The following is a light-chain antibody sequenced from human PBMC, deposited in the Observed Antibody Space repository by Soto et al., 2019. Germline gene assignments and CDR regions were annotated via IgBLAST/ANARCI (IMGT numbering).Light chain of an antibody. CDR2: AAS. V-gene: IGKV1-39*01. Sequence: DIQMTQSPSSLSASVGDRVTITCRASQSISNYLNWYQQKPGKAPKLLIYAASSLQSGGPSRFSGGRSAADFFSPINSRQPEDYATSYCRQRDNTPRATFGQGTKLEIK. J-gene: IGKJ2*01. CDR1: QSISNY. CDR3: RQRDNTPRAT.